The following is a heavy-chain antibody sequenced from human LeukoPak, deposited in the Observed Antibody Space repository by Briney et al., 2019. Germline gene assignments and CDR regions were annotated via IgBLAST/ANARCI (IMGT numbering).Heavy chain of an antibody. Sequence: TSSETLSLTCTVFGGSISSSGSYWGWIRQPPGKGLEWIGSIYYSGNTYNPSLKSRVTISVDTSKNQFSLNLTSVNAADTAVYYCARVMAARREDLNWFDPWGQGTLVTVSS. CDR1: GGSISSSGSY. J-gene: IGHJ5*02. V-gene: IGHV4-39*07. D-gene: IGHD6-6*01. CDR2: IYYSGNT. CDR3: ARVMAARREDLNWFDP.